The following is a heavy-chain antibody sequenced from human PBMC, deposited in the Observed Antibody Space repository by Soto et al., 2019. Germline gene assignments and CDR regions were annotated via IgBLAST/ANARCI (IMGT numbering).Heavy chain of an antibody. CDR3: ARGWVYGSNDYYYAY. D-gene: IGHD3-22*01. CDR1: GGTFSRHA. Sequence: QVQLVQSGAEVRKPGSSVKVSCKASGGTFSRHAISWVRQAPGQGLEWMGGIIPIFGTANHAQKFQGRLTIIADDSTSTVYMELSSLRSEDTAVYYCARGWVYGSNDYYYAYWGQGTLVIVSS. CDR2: IIPIFGTA. J-gene: IGHJ4*02. V-gene: IGHV1-69*01.